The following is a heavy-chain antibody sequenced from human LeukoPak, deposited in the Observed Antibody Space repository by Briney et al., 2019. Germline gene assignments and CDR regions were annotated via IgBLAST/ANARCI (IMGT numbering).Heavy chain of an antibody. CDR1: GYTFTGYY. CDR2: INPNSGGT. V-gene: IGHV1-2*02. J-gene: IGHJ4*02. D-gene: IGHD3-3*01. Sequence: ASVKVSCKASGYTFTGYYMHWVRQAPGQGLEGMGWINPNSGGTNYAQKFQGRVTMTRGTSISTAYMELSRLRSDDTAVYYCARAEGTIFGVVILRYFDYWGQGTLVTVSS. CDR3: ARAEGTIFGVVILRYFDY.